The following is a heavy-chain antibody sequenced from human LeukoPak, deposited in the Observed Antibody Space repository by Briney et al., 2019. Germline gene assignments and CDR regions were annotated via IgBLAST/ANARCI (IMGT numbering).Heavy chain of an antibody. Sequence: SETLSLTCAVYVGSFSGYYWSWIRQPPGKGLEWIGEINHSGSTNYNSSLKSRVTISVDTSKNQFSLKLSSVTAADTAVYYCARGYYGSGSHCCHTDVWGKGTTINVPA. CDR2: INHSGST. D-gene: IGHD3-10*01. CDR1: VGSFSGYY. V-gene: IGHV4-34*01. CDR3: ARGYYGSGSHCCHTDV. J-gene: IGHJ6*04.